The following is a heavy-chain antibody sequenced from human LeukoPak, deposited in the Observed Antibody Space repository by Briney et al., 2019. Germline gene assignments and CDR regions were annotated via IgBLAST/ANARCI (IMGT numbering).Heavy chain of an antibody. CDR2: ISYDGSNK. CDR1: GFTFSSYA. V-gene: IGHV3-30-3*01. J-gene: IGHJ3*02. D-gene: IGHD6-13*01. CDR3: AREAAAGRDAFDI. Sequence: GRSLRLSCAASGFTFSSYAMHWVRQAPGKGLEWVAVISYDGSNKYYADSVKGRFTISRDNSKNTLYLQMNSLRAEDTAVYYCAREAAAGRDAFDIWGQGTMVIVSS.